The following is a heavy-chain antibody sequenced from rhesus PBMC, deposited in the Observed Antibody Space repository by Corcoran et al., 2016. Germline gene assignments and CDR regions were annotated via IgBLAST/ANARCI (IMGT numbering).Heavy chain of an antibody. V-gene: IGHV4-169*02. Sequence: QLQLQESGPGLVKPSETLARTCAVSGGSISSSYCSWIRQAPGKGLEWIGYIYGSGSITNYNPSLTSRVTLSVDTSKNQLSLKLSSVTAADTAVYYCASHSSSYFVYWGQGVLVTVSS. CDR2: IYGSGSIT. CDR1: GGSISSSY. J-gene: IGHJ4*01. D-gene: IGHD6-43*01. CDR3: ASHSSSYFVY.